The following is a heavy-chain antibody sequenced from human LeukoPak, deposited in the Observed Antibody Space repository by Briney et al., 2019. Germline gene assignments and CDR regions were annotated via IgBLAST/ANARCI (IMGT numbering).Heavy chain of an antibody. CDR2: IYTSGST. CDR3: AGDANNYYDSSGLDY. J-gene: IGHJ4*02. CDR1: GGSISSYY. V-gene: IGHV4-4*07. Sequence: SETLSLTCTVSGGSISSYYWSWIRQPAGKGLEWIGRIYTSGSTNYNPSLKSRVTMSVDTSKNQFSLKLSSVTAADTAVYYCAGDANNYYDSSGLDYWGQGTLVTVSS. D-gene: IGHD3-22*01.